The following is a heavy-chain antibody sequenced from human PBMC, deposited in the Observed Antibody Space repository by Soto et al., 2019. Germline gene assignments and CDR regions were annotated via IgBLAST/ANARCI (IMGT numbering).Heavy chain of an antibody. CDR2: ISFDGSNE. D-gene: IGHD4-17*01. CDR3: ARPAATVIFYSGMDV. CDR1: GFTFSDYA. J-gene: IGHJ6*02. V-gene: IGHV3-30-3*01. Sequence: RLSCAASGFTFSDYAMHWVRQAPGKGLEWVAIISFDGSNEHYADSVQGRFTISRDNSENTLHLQMNSLRADDTAVYYCARPAATVIFYSGMDVWGQGTTVTVSS.